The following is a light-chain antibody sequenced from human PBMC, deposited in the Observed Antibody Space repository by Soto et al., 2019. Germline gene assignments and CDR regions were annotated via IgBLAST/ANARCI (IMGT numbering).Light chain of an antibody. CDR1: QTISSW. V-gene: IGKV1-5*01. CDR3: QQYETFSGT. Sequence: DIQMTQSPSTLSGSVGDRVTITCRASQTISSWLAWYQQKPGKAPKLLIYDASALPRGVPSRFSGSGSGTKITLTIASLQPDDFATYYCQQYETFSGTFGPGTKVDIK. CDR2: DAS. J-gene: IGKJ1*01.